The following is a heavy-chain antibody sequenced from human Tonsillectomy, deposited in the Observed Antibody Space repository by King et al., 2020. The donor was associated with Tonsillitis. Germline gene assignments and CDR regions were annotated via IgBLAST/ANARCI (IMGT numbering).Heavy chain of an antibody. J-gene: IGHJ4*02. CDR1: RGSISSGTYY. Sequence: VQLQESGPGLVKPSQTLSLICTVSRGSISSGTYYWNWIPQPTGKGLEWIGRINTSGSTNYNPSLKSTITMSRYATKNIFSLRLSSAPAADTALYYCSIGRYYYGGSGIYLPFDFGGQGTLVTVPS. D-gene: IGHD3-22*01. CDR3: SIGRYYYGGSGIYLPFDF. V-gene: IGHV4-61*02. CDR2: INTSGST.